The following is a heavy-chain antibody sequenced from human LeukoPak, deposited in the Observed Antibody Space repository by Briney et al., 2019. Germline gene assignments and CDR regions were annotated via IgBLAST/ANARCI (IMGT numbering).Heavy chain of an antibody. D-gene: IGHD3-10*01. V-gene: IGHV4-34*01. CDR3: ARRPVLLWFGGPDY. J-gene: IGHJ4*02. Sequence: SETLSLTCAVYGGSFSGHYWSWIRQPPGKGLEWIGEINHSGSTNYNPSLKSRVTISVDTSKNQFSLKLSSVTAADTAVYYCARRPVLLWFGGPDYWGQGTLVTVSS. CDR1: GGSFSGHY. CDR2: INHSGST.